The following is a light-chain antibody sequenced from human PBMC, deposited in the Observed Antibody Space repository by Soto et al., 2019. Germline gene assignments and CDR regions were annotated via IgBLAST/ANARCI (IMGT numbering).Light chain of an antibody. Sequence: EIVMTQSPATLSVSPGERATLSCRPSQSVGSNLAWYQQKPGQAPRLLIYAASSRATGIPDRFSGSGSGAEFSLTISSLQSEDFAAYYCQQYNEWPLTFGGGTRVEI. J-gene: IGKJ4*01. CDR3: QQYNEWPLT. CDR1: QSVGSN. V-gene: IGKV3D-15*01. CDR2: AAS.